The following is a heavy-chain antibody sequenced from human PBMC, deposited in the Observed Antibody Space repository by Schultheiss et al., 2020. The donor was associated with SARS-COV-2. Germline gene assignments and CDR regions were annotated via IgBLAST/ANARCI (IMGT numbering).Heavy chain of an antibody. CDR3: ARDFIGGGDSETKDYYRDV. D-gene: IGHD2-21*01. V-gene: IGHV4-61*10. Sequence: SETLSLTCTVSGGSISSGSYYWSWIRQPAGKGLEWIGSIYHSGSTYYNPSLKSRVTISVDTSKNQFSLKLSPVTATDTAVYYCARDFIGGGDSETKDYYRDVWGKGTTVTVSS. J-gene: IGHJ6*03. CDR2: IYHSGST. CDR1: GGSISSGSYY.